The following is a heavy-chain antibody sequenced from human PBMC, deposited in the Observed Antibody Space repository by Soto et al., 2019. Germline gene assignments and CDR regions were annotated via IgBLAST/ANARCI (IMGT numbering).Heavy chain of an antibody. J-gene: IGHJ3*02. CDR2: INPSGGST. V-gene: IGHV1-46*01. CDR3: ASLRTFDI. CDR1: GYTFTSYY. Sequence: GASVKVSCKASGYTFTSYYMHWVRQAPGQGLEWKGKINPSGGSTSYAQKFQGRDTMTRDTSTSTFYMELSSLSSEDTAVYYCASLRTFDIWGQGTMVTVSS.